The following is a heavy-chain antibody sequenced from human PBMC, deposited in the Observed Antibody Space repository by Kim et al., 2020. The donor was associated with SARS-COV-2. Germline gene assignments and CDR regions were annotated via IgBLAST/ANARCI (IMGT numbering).Heavy chain of an antibody. CDR2: IIPIFGTA. CDR3: ARGVETQPKFKYYYYYGMDV. CDR1: GGTFSSYA. V-gene: IGHV1-69*13. Sequence: SVKVSCKASGGTFSSYAISWVRQAPGQGLEWMGGIIPIFGTANYAQKFQGRVTITADESTSTAYMELSSLRSEDTAVYYCARGVETQPKFKYYYYYGMDVWGQGTTVTVSS. J-gene: IGHJ6*02. D-gene: IGHD6-13*01.